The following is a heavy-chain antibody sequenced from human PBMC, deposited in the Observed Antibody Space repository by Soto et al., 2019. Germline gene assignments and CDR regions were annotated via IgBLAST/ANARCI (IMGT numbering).Heavy chain of an antibody. D-gene: IGHD3-3*01. V-gene: IGHV4-31*03. J-gene: IGHJ6*02. CDR1: GGSISSGGYY. CDR2: IYYSGST. Sequence: SETLSLTCTVSGGSISSGGYYWSGIRQHPGKGLEWIGYIYYSGSTYYNPSLKSRVTISVDTSKNQFSLKLSSVTAADTAVYYCARGYTATTIFGVVIINGMDVWGQGTTVTVSS. CDR3: ARGYTATTIFGVVIINGMDV.